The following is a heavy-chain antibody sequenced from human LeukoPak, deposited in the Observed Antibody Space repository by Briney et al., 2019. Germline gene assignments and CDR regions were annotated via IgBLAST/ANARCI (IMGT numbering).Heavy chain of an antibody. J-gene: IGHJ4*02. CDR1: GFTFISCA. D-gene: IGHD3-22*01. CDR2: ISYDGSNK. V-gene: IGHV3-30*18. Sequence: GGSLRLSCAASGFTFISCAMHWVRQAPGKGLEWVAVISYDGSNKDYADSVKGRFTISRDNSKNTLYLQMNSLRAEDTAMYYCAKGRYYYDSSGYYYDYFDYWGQGTLVIVSS. CDR3: AKGRYYYDSSGYYYDYFDY.